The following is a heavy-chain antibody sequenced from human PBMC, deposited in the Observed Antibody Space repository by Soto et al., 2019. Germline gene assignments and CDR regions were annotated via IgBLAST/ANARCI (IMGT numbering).Heavy chain of an antibody. CDR1: GFTFSSYS. D-gene: IGHD2-2*01. V-gene: IGHV3-48*01. Sequence: EVQLVESGGGLVQPGGSLRLSCAASGFTFSSYSMNWVRQAPGKGLEWVSYISSSSSPIYYADSVKGRFTISRDNAKNSMYLHMNSLRAEDTGVYYCARYCSSTSCYGLPFDPWGQGTLVTVSS. J-gene: IGHJ5*02. CDR2: ISSSSSPI. CDR3: ARYCSSTSCYGLPFDP.